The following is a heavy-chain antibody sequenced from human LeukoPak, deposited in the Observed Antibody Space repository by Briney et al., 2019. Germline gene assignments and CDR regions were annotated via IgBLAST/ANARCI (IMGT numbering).Heavy chain of an antibody. J-gene: IGHJ5*02. CDR1: GGSISSSDYY. CDR3: ARRAIPAAGTFDP. Sequence: SETLSLTCTVSGGSISSSDYYWNWIRQPPGKGLEWIGRISYSGSTYYNPSLKSRVTMSVDTSKNQFSLELSSVTAADTAVYYCARRAIPAAGTFDPWGQGTLVTVSP. CDR2: ISYSGST. D-gene: IGHD6-13*01. V-gene: IGHV4-39*01.